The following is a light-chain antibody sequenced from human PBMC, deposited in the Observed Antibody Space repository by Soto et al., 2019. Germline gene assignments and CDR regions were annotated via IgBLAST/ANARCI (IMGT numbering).Light chain of an antibody. V-gene: IGLV2-14*01. CDR3: SSYTGGNARVV. CDR1: SDVGAYRY. Sequence: QSVLTQPASVSGAPGQAIPISCPGSDVGAYRYVSWYPQPTGKAPRLMIYDVSNRPSGVSDRFSGSKSGNTASLTISGLQPEDEAYFFCSSYTGGNARVVFGGGTQLTVL. CDR2: DVS. J-gene: IGLJ2*01.